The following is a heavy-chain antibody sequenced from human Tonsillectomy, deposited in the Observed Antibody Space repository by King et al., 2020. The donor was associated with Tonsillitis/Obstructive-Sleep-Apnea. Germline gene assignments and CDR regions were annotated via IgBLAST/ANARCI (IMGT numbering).Heavy chain of an antibody. Sequence: VQLVESGAEVKKPGSSVKVSCKASGGTFSSYAISWVRQAPGQGLEWMGGIIPIFGTANYAQKFQGRVTITADESTSTAYMELGSLRSEDTAVYYCARAWPGYYDFWSGSEYVQHWGQGTLVTVSS. V-gene: IGHV1-69*01. CDR1: GGTFSSYA. J-gene: IGHJ1*01. CDR3: ARAWPGYYDFWSGSEYVQH. CDR2: IIPIFGTA. D-gene: IGHD3-3*01.